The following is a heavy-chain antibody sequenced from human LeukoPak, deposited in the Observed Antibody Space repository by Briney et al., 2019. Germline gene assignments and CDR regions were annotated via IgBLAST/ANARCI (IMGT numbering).Heavy chain of an antibody. Sequence: GASVKVSCKASGYTFTSYGISWVRQAPGQGLEWMGWISAYNGNTNYAQKLQGRVTMTTDTSTSTACMELRSLRSDDTAVYYCARGMYCSSTSCFSFDYWGQGTLVTVSS. V-gene: IGHV1-18*01. CDR2: ISAYNGNT. CDR1: GYTFTSYG. J-gene: IGHJ4*02. CDR3: ARGMYCSSTSCFSFDY. D-gene: IGHD2-2*01.